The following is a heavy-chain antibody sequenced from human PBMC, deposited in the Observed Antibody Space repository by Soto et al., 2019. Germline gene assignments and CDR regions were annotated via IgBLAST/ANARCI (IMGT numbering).Heavy chain of an antibody. CDR1: GGTFSSYA. J-gene: IGHJ4*02. Sequence: ASVKVSCKASGGTFSSYAISWVRQAPGQGLEWMGGIIPIFGTANYAQKFQGRVTITADESTSTAYMELSSLRSEDTAVYYCARTAGAYSSSCRYYFDYWGQGTLVTVSS. V-gene: IGHV1-69*13. D-gene: IGHD6-13*01. CDR3: ARTAGAYSSSCRYYFDY. CDR2: IIPIFGTA.